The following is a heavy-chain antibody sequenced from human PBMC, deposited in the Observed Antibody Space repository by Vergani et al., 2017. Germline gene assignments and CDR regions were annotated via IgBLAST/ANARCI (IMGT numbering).Heavy chain of an antibody. CDR2: IYPGDSDT. V-gene: IGHV5-51*01. CDR1: GYSFTSYW. J-gene: IGHJ6*03. CDR3: ARRGYCSSTSCFSPYYYYMDV. D-gene: IGHD2-2*01. Sequence: EVPLVPSGAEVKKPGESLTISCKGSGYSFTSYWIGWVRQMPGKGLEWMGIIYPGDSDTRYSPSFQGQVTISADKSISTAYLQWSSLKASDTAMYYCARRGYCSSTSCFSPYYYYMDVWGKGTTVTVSS.